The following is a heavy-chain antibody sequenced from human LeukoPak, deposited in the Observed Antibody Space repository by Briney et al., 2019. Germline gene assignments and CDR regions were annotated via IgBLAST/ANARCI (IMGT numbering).Heavy chain of an antibody. CDR3: VSSLMARGY. V-gene: IGHV3-30-3*01. CDR2: ISYDGSNK. Sequence: PGGSLRLSCAASGFTFSSYPMPWVRQAPGKGLEWVAVISYDGSNKHYADSVKGRFTISRDNSKNTLYLQMDSLRAEDTAVYYCVSSLMARGYWGQGALVIVSS. CDR1: GFTFSSYP. D-gene: IGHD6-13*01. J-gene: IGHJ4*02.